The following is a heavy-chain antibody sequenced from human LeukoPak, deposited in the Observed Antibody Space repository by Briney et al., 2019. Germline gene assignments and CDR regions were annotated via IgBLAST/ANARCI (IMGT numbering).Heavy chain of an antibody. D-gene: IGHD5-18*01. J-gene: IGHJ4*02. V-gene: IGHV4-38-2*02. CDR3: ARSSYSLFHY. Sequence: PSETLSLTCTVSGYSISSGYYWGWIRQPPGKGLEWIGNIYHSGSTYYNPSLKSRVTISVDTSKNQFSLKLSSVTAADTAVYYCARSSYSLFHYWGQGTLVTVSS. CDR1: GYSISSGYY. CDR2: IYHSGST.